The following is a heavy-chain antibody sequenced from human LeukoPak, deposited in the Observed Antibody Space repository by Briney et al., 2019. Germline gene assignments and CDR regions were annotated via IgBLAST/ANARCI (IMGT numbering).Heavy chain of an antibody. CDR3: ARGPQPLLLGYFDY. CDR1: GFTVSSNY. CDR2: TYSGGST. V-gene: IGHV3-53*01. Sequence: GGSLRLSCAASGFTVSSNYMSWVRHAPGKGLEWVSVTYSGGSTYYADSVKGRFTISRDNSKNTLYLQMNSLRAEDTAVYYCARGPQPLLLGYFDYWGQGTLVTVSS. D-gene: IGHD2-21*02. J-gene: IGHJ4*02.